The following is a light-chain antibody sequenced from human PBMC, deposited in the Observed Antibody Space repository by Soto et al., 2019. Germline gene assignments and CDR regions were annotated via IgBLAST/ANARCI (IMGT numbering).Light chain of an antibody. Sequence: QSALTQPASVSGSPGQSITISCTGTSSDVGSFKIVSRFEQHPGKAPKLLIYEGSKRPSGVSDRFSASKSGSTASLTISGLQSEDEADYYCCSLAGSSWVFGGGTKLTVL. CDR1: SSDVGSFKI. V-gene: IGLV2-23*01. J-gene: IGLJ3*02. CDR2: EGS. CDR3: CSLAGSSWV.